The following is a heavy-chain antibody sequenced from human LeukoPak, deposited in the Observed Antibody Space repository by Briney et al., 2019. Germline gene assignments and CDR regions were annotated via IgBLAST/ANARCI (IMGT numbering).Heavy chain of an antibody. Sequence: QSGGSLRLSCAAAGFTFSSYVMSWVRQAPGKRLEWVSAISGSGGSTYYADSVKGRFTISRDNSKNTMFLQMNSLRAEDTAVYYCATDTIAVAGDFDYWGQGTLVTVSS. CDR1: GFTFSSYV. CDR2: ISGSGGST. CDR3: ATDTIAVAGDFDY. D-gene: IGHD6-19*01. J-gene: IGHJ4*02. V-gene: IGHV3-23*01.